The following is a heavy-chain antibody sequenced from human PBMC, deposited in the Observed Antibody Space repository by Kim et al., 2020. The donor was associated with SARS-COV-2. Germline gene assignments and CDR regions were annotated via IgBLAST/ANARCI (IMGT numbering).Heavy chain of an antibody. D-gene: IGHD6-6*01. Sequence: ADSVKGRFTISRDNSKNTLYLQMNSLRAEDTAVYYCAKDADSSSTDWFDPWGQGTLVTVSS. V-gene: IGHV3-30*02. CDR3: AKDADSSSTDWFDP. J-gene: IGHJ5*02.